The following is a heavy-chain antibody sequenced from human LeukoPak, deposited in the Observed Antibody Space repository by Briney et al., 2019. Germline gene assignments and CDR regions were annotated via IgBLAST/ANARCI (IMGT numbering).Heavy chain of an antibody. Sequence: GGSLRLSCAASGFSFSDYYLNWIRQAPGKGLEWVSYMSSTGATIYYADSVKGRFTISRDNARNLLYLQMNSLRAEDTAVYYCAKDRVRYSSNWHYFDYWGQGTLVTVSS. J-gene: IGHJ4*02. CDR3: AKDRVRYSSNWHYFDY. CDR2: MSSTGATI. D-gene: IGHD6-13*01. CDR1: GFSFSDYY. V-gene: IGHV3-11*01.